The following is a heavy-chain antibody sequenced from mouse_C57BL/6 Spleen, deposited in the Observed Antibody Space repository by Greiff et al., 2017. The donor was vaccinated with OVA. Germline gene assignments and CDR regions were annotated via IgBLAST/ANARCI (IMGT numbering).Heavy chain of an antibody. V-gene: IGHV5-17*01. CDR1: GFTFSDYG. CDR2: ISSGSSTI. D-gene: IGHD3-2*02. CDR3: ARPGDSSGFWFAY. Sequence: EVQLQESGGGLVKPGGSLKLSCAASGFTFSDYGMHWVRQAPEKGLEWVAYISSGSSTIYYADTVKGRFTISRDNAKNTLFLQMTSLRSEDTAMYYCARPGDSSGFWFAYWGQGTLVTVSA. J-gene: IGHJ3*01.